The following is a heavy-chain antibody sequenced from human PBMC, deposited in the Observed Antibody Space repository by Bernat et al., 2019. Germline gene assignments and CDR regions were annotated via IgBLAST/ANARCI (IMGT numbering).Heavy chain of an antibody. D-gene: IGHD6-13*01. V-gene: IGHV4-39*01. CDR3: ARLSSSYLDY. Sequence: QLQLQESGPGLVKPSETLSLTCTVSGGSISSSAYYWGWIRQPPGKGLEWIGSIYYSGNTYYNPSLKSRVTISVDTSKNQFSLKLSSVTAADTAVYSCARLSSSYLDYWGPGTLVTAPS. J-gene: IGHJ4*02. CDR1: GGSISSSAYY. CDR2: IYYSGNT.